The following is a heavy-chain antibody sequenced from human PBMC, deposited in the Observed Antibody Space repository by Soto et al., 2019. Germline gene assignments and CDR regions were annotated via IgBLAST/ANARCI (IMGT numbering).Heavy chain of an antibody. D-gene: IGHD1-26*01. CDR1: GGTFSTDP. CDR2: FIPVFGTA. V-gene: IGHV1-69*06. Sequence: QVQLVQSGAEVKRPGSSVKVSCTASGGTFSTDPIHWVRQAPGQGLEWMGGFIPVFGTANFAQQFQGRLTVTEGKSTRTAYMELSSMSYDDTAVYYCAREGASIVGATGAFDIWGQGTMVSVSS. J-gene: IGHJ3*02. CDR3: AREGASIVGATGAFDI.